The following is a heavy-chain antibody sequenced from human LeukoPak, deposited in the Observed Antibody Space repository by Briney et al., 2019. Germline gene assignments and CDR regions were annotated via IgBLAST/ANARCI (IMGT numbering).Heavy chain of an antibody. CDR3: TRGRGYDSLGYYFDY. D-gene: IGHD5-12*01. J-gene: IGHJ4*02. Sequence: GGSLRLSCAPSGFIFSYYAMHWVRQAPGKGLEWVAVISYDGSSKYYADSVKGRFTSSKDNSMNMLFLQMDSLSAEDTAVYYCTRGRGYDSLGYYFDYWGQGTVVTVSS. CDR1: GFIFSYYA. CDR2: ISYDGSSK. V-gene: IGHV3-30*01.